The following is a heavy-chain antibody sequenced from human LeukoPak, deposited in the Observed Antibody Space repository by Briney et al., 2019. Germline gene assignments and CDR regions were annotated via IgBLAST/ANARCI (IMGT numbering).Heavy chain of an antibody. CDR1: GYTFPSYF. J-gene: IGHJ5*02. CDR2: INPTGGST. V-gene: IGHV1-46*01. CDR3: AREILASGSYYIRWFDP. Sequence: ASVKVSCKASGYTFPSYFMHWVRQAPGQGLEWMGIINPTGGSTTYAQKFQGRVTMTRDTSTSTAYMELSSLRSEDTAVYYCAREILASGSYYIRWFDPWGQGTLVTVSS. D-gene: IGHD3-10*01.